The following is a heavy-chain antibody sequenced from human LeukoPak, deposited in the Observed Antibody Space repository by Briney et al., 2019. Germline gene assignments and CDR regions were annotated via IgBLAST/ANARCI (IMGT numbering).Heavy chain of an antibody. CDR3: AREGLGYCSGGSCSYDAFDI. D-gene: IGHD2-15*01. V-gene: IGHV3-21*01. Sequence: GGSLRLSCAASGLTFSSYSMNWVRQAPGKGLEWVSSISSSSSYIYYADSVKGRFTISRDNAKNSLYLQMNSLRAEDTAVYYCAREGLGYCSGGSCSYDAFDIWGQGTMVTVSS. J-gene: IGHJ3*02. CDR2: ISSSSSYI. CDR1: GLTFSSYS.